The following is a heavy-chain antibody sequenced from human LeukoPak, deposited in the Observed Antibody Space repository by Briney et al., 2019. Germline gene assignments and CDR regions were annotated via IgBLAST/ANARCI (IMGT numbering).Heavy chain of an antibody. J-gene: IGHJ4*02. CDR2: IYYSGST. CDR1: GGSISSSSYY. CDR3: ASLVRGVVATIDY. D-gene: IGHD5-12*01. Sequence: SETLSLTCTVSGGSISSSSYYWGWIRQPPGKGLEWIGSIYYSGSTYYNPSLKSRVTISVDTSKNQFSLKLSSVTAADTAVYYCASLVRGVVATIDYWGQGTLVTVSS. V-gene: IGHV4-39*07.